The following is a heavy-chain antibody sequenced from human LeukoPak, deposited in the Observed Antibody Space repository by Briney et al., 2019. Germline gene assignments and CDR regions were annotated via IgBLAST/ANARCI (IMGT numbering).Heavy chain of an antibody. J-gene: IGHJ1*01. CDR3: ARNPGIAVAGRLFQH. V-gene: IGHV4-34*01. Sequence: PSETLSLTCAVYGGSFSGYYWSWIRQPPGKGLEWIGEINHSGSTNYNPSLKSRVTISVDTSKNQFSLKLSSVTAADTAVYYCARNPGIAVAGRLFQHWGQGTLVTVSS. D-gene: IGHD6-19*01. CDR2: INHSGST. CDR1: GGSFSGYY.